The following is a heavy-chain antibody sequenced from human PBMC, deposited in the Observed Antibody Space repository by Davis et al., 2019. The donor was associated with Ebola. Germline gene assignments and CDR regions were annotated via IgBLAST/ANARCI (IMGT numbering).Heavy chain of an antibody. Sequence: ASVKVSCKASGYTFTSYGISWVRQAPGQGLEWMGWISAYNGNTNYAQKLQGRVTMTTDTSTSTAYMELRSLGYDDTAVYYCARDIPTVNPLDYWGQGTLVTVSS. J-gene: IGHJ4*02. CDR1: GYTFTSYG. V-gene: IGHV1-18*01. CDR3: ARDIPTVNPLDY. CDR2: ISAYNGNT. D-gene: IGHD4-17*01.